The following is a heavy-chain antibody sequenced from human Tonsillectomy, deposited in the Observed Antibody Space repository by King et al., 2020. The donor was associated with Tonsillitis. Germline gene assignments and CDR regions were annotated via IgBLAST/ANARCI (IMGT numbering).Heavy chain of an antibody. D-gene: IGHD2-8*01. CDR1: GFTFSSYA. V-gene: IGHV3-30-3*01. CDR2: ISYDGSNK. Sequence: VQLVESGGGVVQPGRSLRLSCAASGFTFSSYAMHWVRQAPGKGLEWVAGISYDGSNKYYADSGKGRFTISRDNSKNTLYLQMNSLRVEDTAVYDCAREYGAWGQGTLVTVSS. J-gene: IGHJ5*02. CDR3: AREYGA.